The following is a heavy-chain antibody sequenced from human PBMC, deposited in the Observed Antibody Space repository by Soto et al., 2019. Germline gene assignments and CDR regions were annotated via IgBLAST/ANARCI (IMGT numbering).Heavy chain of an antibody. Sequence: GGSLRLTCTASGFSSSNYEMNWIRQAPGKGLEWVSHISTTGTSPYYADSVRGRFTVSRDTANNTIYRQMNSLRAEDTALYYCARDGHRGPSDSFDVWGQGTKVTVSS. D-gene: IGHD3-10*01. CDR3: ARDGHRGPSDSFDV. V-gene: IGHV3-48*03. CDR1: GFSSSNYE. CDR2: ISTTGTSP. J-gene: IGHJ3*01.